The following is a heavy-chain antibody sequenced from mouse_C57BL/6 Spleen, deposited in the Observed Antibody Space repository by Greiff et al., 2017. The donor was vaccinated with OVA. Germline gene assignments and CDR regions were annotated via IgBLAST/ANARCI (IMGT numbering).Heavy chain of an antibody. CDR2: ITPTYGST. D-gene: IGHD3-2*02. CDR3: AKHGQLRLQNYAMDD. J-gene: IGHJ4*01. V-gene: IGHV1-39*01. CDR1: GYSFTDYN. Sequence: EVQLQQSGPELVKPGASVKISCEASGYSFTDYNMNWVKQSNGKSLEWIGVITPTYGSTSYNQKFKGKATLTVDQSSRTAYMQLNSLTSEDSAVYYCAKHGQLRLQNYAMDDWGQGTSVTVSS.